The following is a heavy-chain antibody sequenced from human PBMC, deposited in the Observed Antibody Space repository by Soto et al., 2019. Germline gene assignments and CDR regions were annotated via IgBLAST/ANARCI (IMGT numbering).Heavy chain of an antibody. D-gene: IGHD3-10*01. V-gene: IGHV4-59*12. CDR2: IYYSGST. J-gene: IGHJ5*02. Sequence: SETLSLTCTVSGGSISSYYWSWIRQPPGKGLEWIGYIYYSGSTNYNPSLKSRVTISVDTSTNQFSLKLSSVTAADTAVYYCARGILLWFGELSVWFDPWGQGTLVTVSS. CDR1: GGSISSYY. CDR3: ARGILLWFGELSVWFDP.